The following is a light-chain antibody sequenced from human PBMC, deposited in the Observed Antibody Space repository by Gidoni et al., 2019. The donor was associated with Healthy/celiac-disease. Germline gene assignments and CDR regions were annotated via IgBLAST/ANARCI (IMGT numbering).Light chain of an antibody. J-gene: IGLJ2*01. CDR2: EVS. CDR3: SSYAGSNNHVV. CDR1: SSDVGGYNY. V-gene: IGLV2-8*01. Sequence: QSALTQPPSASGSPGPSVTISCTGPSSDVGGYNYVSWYQQHPGKAPKLMIYEVSKRPSGVPDRFSGSKSGNTASLTVSGLQAEDEADYYCSSYAGSNNHVVFGGGTKLTVL.